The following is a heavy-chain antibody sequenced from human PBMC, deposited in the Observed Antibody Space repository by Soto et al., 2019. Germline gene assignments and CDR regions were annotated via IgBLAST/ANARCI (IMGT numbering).Heavy chain of an antibody. CDR1: GGSISSSNW. CDR2: IYHSGST. J-gene: IGHJ4*02. Sequence: QVQLQESGPGLVKPSGTLSLTCAVSGGSISSSNWWSWVRQPPGKGLEWIGEIYHSGSTNYNPSPKSGAAVSVDKSKNQFSLKLSSVTAADTAVYYCARLRNYGSGREYWGQGTLVTVSS. V-gene: IGHV4-4*02. D-gene: IGHD3-10*01. CDR3: ARLRNYGSGREY.